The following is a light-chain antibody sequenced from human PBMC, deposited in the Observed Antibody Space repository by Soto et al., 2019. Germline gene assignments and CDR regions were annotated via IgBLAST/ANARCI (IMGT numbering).Light chain of an antibody. CDR3: QQYKSYT. Sequence: DIQMTQSPSTLSASVGDRVTITCRASQSVSSWLAWYQQKPGKAPTLLIYDASSLESGVPSRFSGSGSGTEFTLTISSLQPDDFATYYCQQYKSYTFGQGTKMESK. J-gene: IGKJ2*01. CDR2: DAS. CDR1: QSVSSW. V-gene: IGKV1-5*01.